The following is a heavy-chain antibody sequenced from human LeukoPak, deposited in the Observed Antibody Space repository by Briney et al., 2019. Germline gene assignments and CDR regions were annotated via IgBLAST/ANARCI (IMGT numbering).Heavy chain of an antibody. CDR3: ATNSNLYYFDY. CDR1: GGSFSGYY. Sequence: SETLSLTCAVYGGSFSGYYWSWIRQPPGKGLEWIGEINHSGSTNYNPSLKSRVTISVNTSKNQFSLKLSSVTAADTAVYYCATNSNLYYFDYWGQGTLVTVSS. V-gene: IGHV4-34*01. D-gene: IGHD4-11*01. J-gene: IGHJ4*02. CDR2: INHSGST.